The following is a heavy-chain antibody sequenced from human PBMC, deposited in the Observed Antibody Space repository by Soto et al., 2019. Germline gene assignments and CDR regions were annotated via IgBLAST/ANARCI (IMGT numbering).Heavy chain of an antibody. CDR2: ISYDGSNK. CDR3: ANLPSIYDSSGYYGPGGYYYYGMDV. Sequence: GGSLRLSCAASGFTFSSYGMHWVRQAPGKGLEWVAVISYDGSNKYYADSVKGRFTISRDNSKNTLYLQMNSLRAEDTAVYYCANLPSIYDSSGYYGPGGYYYYGMDVWGQGTTVTVSS. V-gene: IGHV3-30*18. CDR1: GFTFSSYG. D-gene: IGHD3-22*01. J-gene: IGHJ6*02.